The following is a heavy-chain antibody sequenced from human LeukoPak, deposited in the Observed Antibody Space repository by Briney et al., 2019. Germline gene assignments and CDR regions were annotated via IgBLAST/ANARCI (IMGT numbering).Heavy chain of an antibody. J-gene: IGHJ1*01. CDR2: MNPNSGNT. CDR3: ARARQIAAAGTFPFQH. V-gene: IGHV1-8*01. Sequence: GASVKVSCKVSGYTFTSYDINWVRQATGQGLEWMGWMNPNSGNTGYAQKFQGRVTMTRNTSISTAYMELSSLRSEDTAVYYCARARQIAAAGTFPFQHWGQGTLVTVSS. CDR1: GYTFTSYD. D-gene: IGHD6-13*01.